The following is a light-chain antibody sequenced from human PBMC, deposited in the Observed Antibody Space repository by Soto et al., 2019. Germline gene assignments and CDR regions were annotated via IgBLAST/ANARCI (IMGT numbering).Light chain of an antibody. CDR3: QQYNNWPPWT. Sequence: ETLMTQSPATLSVSPGEIATLSCSASQSVRSNLAWYQQKPGQAPRLLIYGASTRATGIPARFSGSGSGTEFTLTISSLQSEDYAIYYCQQYNNWPPWTFGQGTKVDIK. J-gene: IGKJ1*01. V-gene: IGKV3-15*01. CDR1: QSVRSN. CDR2: GAS.